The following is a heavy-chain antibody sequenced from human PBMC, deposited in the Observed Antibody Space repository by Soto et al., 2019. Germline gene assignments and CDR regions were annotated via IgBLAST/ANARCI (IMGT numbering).Heavy chain of an antibody. CDR1: GFTFSSYS. J-gene: IGHJ4*02. V-gene: IGHV3-21*01. D-gene: IGHD4-17*01. Sequence: EVQLVESGGGLVQPGGSLRLSCAASGFTFSSYSMNWVRQAPGKGLEWVSSITSSSTYIYYVDSVKGRFTISRDNAKNSLYLQMNSLRAEDTAVYYCARDLGDFGDFVDDYWGQGTLVTVSS. CDR2: ITSSSTYI. CDR3: ARDLGDFGDFVDDY.